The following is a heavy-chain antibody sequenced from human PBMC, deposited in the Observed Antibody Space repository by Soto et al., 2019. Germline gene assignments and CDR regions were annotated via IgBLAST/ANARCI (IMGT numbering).Heavy chain of an antibody. CDR3: AKGWGSSTSCLDY. J-gene: IGHJ4*02. CDR1: GFTFSSYA. D-gene: IGHD2-2*01. V-gene: IGHV3-23*01. CDR2: ISGSGGST. Sequence: EVQLLESGGGLVQPGGSLRLSCAASGFTFSSYAMTWVRQAPGKGLKWVSAISGSGGSTYYADSVKGRFTISRDNSKDTLYLQMSSLRAEDTAVYYCAKGWGSSTSCLDYWGQGTLVTVSS.